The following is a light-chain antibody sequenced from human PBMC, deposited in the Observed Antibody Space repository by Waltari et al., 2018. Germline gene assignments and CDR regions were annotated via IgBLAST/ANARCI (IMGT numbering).Light chain of an antibody. CDR2: DAS. CDR1: QSVGTS. J-gene: IGKJ1*01. Sequence: EIVLTQSPATLSLSPWERATLSCRDSQSVGTSLAWYQQKPALAPRLLIYDASDRDTGSPARLRGSASGADFTILMSSLGLDDVAVYYCQRGSRCPPDTPFGQG. V-gene: IGKV3-11*01. CDR3: QRGSRCPPDTP.